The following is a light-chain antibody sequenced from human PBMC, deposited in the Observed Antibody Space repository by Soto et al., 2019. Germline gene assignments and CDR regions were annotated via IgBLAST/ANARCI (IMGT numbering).Light chain of an antibody. CDR2: EVS. V-gene: IGLV2-14*01. Sequence: QSALTQPASVSGSPGQSITISCTGTSSDVGGYNYVSWYQQHPGKAPKLLIYEVSNRPSGVSNRFSGSKSGNTASLTISGLQAEDEVDYYCSSYTSSSTPYVFGTGTNVTVL. J-gene: IGLJ1*01. CDR1: SSDVGGYNY. CDR3: SSYTSSSTPYV.